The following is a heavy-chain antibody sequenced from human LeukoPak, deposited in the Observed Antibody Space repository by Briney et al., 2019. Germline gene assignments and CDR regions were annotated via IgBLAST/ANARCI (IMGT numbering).Heavy chain of an antibody. CDR2: IYTGGST. Sequence: SQTLSLTCTVSGGSISSGSYYWSWIRQPAGKGLEWIGRIYTGGSTSYNPSLKSRVTISVDTSKNQFSLKLSSVTAADTAVYYCARTTEAHSWRTRYYDYYMDVWGKGTTVTVSS. J-gene: IGHJ6*03. CDR3: ARTTEAHSWRTRYYDYYMDV. CDR1: GGSISSGSYY. V-gene: IGHV4-61*02. D-gene: IGHD6-13*01.